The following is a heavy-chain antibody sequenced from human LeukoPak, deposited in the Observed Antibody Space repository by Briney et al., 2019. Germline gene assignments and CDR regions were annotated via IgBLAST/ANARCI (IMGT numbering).Heavy chain of an antibody. Sequence: GGSLRLSCAASGFTFSSYDMHWVRQATGKGLEWVSAIGTAGDTYYPGSVKGRFTISRENAKNSLYLQMNSLRAGDTAVYYCARVEYDSSGYYFGYWGQGTLVTVSS. D-gene: IGHD3-22*01. CDR2: IGTAGDT. CDR3: ARVEYDSSGYYFGY. V-gene: IGHV3-13*01. CDR1: GFTFSSYD. J-gene: IGHJ4*02.